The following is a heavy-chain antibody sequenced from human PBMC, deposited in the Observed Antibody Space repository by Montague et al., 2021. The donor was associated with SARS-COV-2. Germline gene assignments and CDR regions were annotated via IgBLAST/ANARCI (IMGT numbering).Heavy chain of an antibody. Sequence: SETLSLTCAVYGGSFSDYHWTWIRQSPGAGLELIGQINHGGSTKYNPSPKSRVTISIDTSKKQFSLKLTSVTAADTAVYYCARGAPGYWGQGTLVTVSS. CDR2: INHGGST. V-gene: IGHV4-34*01. CDR1: GGSFSDYH. J-gene: IGHJ4*02. CDR3: ARGAPGY. D-gene: IGHD1-1*01.